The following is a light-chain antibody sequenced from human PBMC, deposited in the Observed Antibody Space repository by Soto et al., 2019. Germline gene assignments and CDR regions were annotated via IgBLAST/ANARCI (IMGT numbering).Light chain of an antibody. J-gene: IGLJ3*02. Sequence: QSVLTQPASVSGSPGQSITISCSGTSSDIGTYNLVSWYQQHPGKAPKLIIYQVSKWPSGVSNRFSGSKSGNTASLTISGLQPEDEADYYCCSYSGSNTWMFGGGTKVTVL. V-gene: IGLV2-23*02. CDR3: CSYSGSNTWM. CDR1: SSDIGTYNL. CDR2: QVS.